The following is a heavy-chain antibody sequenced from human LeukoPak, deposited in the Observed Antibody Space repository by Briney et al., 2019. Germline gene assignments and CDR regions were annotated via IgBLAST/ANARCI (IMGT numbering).Heavy chain of an antibody. V-gene: IGHV4-38-2*02. D-gene: IGHD3-10*01. CDR1: GYSISSGYY. CDR3: ARGASSGTYAFDI. Sequence: SETLSLTCTVSGYSISSGYYWGWIRQPPGKGLEWIGSIYHSGSTNYNPSLKSRVTISVDTSKNQFSLKLSSVTAADTAVYYCARGASSGTYAFDIWGQGTMVTVSS. J-gene: IGHJ3*02. CDR2: IYHSGST.